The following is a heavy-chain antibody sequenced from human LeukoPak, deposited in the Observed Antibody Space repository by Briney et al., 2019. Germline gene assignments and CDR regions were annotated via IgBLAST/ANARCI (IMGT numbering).Heavy chain of an antibody. D-gene: IGHD3-16*02. CDR3: ARGALGLRLGELSLYFDY. CDR2: ISSSGSTI. Sequence: GGSLRLSCAASGFTFSSYEMNWVRQAPGKGLEWVSYISSSGSTIYYADSVKGRFTISGDNAKNSLYLQMNSLRAEDTAVYYCARGALGLRLGELSLYFDYWGQGTLVTVSS. J-gene: IGHJ4*02. CDR1: GFTFSSYE. V-gene: IGHV3-48*03.